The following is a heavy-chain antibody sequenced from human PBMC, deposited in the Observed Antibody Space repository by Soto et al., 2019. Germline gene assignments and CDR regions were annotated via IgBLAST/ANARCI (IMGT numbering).Heavy chain of an antibody. V-gene: IGHV1-18*04. Sequence: QVQLVQSGAEVKKPGASVKVSCKASGYTFTSYGXXXXXQAPGQXXXXXXXISAYNGNTNYAQKLQGRVTMTTDTSTSTAYMELRSLRSDDTAVYYCARWGRLGYCSSTSCPLDYWGQGTLVTVSS. CDR3: ARWGRLGYCSSTSCPLDY. CDR1: GYTFTSYG. D-gene: IGHD2-2*01. CDR2: ISAYNGNT. J-gene: IGHJ4*02.